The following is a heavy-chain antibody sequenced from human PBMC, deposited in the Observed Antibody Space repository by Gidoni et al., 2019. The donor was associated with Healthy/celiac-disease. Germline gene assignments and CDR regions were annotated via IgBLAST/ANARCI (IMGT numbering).Heavy chain of an antibody. Sequence: QVQLQQWGAGLLKPSETLSLTCAVYGGSFCGYYWSWIRQPPGKGLEWIGEINHSGSTNYNPSLKSRVTISVDTSKNQFSLKLSSVTAADTAVYYCARGLITIFGVASDWGQGTLVTVSS. CDR3: ARGLITIFGVASD. D-gene: IGHD3-3*01. V-gene: IGHV4-34*01. CDR1: GGSFCGYY. CDR2: INHSGST. J-gene: IGHJ4*02.